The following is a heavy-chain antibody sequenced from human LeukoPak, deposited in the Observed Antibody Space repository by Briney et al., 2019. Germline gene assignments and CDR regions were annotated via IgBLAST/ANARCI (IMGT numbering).Heavy chain of an antibody. CDR2: INHSGST. D-gene: IGHD2-2*01. Sequence: PSETLSLTCAVYGGSFSGYYWSWIRQPPGKGLEWIGEINHSGSTNYNPSLKSRVTISVDTSKNQFSLKLSSVTAADTAVYYCARDVGVSAAPHAFDIWGQGTMVTVSS. CDR1: GGSFSGYY. J-gene: IGHJ3*02. V-gene: IGHV4-34*01. CDR3: ARDVGVSAAPHAFDI.